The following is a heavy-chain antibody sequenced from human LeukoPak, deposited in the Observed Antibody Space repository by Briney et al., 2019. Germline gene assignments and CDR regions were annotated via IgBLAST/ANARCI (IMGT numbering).Heavy chain of an antibody. V-gene: IGHV3-74*01. D-gene: IGHD3-22*01. J-gene: IGHJ3*02. CDR3: VVYYYDSSGYYSAAFAI. Sequence: PGGSLRLSCAASGFTFSSYWMHWVRQAPGKGLVWVSRINSDGSSTSYADSVKGRFTISRDNAKNTLYLQMNSLRAEDTAVYYCVVYYYDSSGYYSAAFAIWGQGTMVTASS. CDR2: INSDGSST. CDR1: GFTFSSYW.